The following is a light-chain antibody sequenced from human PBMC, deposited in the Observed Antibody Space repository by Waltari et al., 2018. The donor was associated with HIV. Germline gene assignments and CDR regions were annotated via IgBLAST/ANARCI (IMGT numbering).Light chain of an antibody. Sequence: DIQLTQSPSSLSASVGDSVTITCQASQDISNHLNWYQQKLGKAPKLLIYDAYNLEIGVPSRFSGRRSGTDFTFIISSLQPDDIGRYYCQQYDGPPYTFGQGTKL. CDR3: QQYDGPPYT. J-gene: IGKJ2*01. CDR2: DAY. CDR1: QDISNH. V-gene: IGKV1-33*01.